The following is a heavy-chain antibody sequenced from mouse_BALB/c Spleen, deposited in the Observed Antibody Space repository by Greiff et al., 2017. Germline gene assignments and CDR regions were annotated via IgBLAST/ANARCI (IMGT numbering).Heavy chain of an antibody. CDR1: GYAFSSSW. CDR3: ARDDGYYAFAY. D-gene: IGHD2-3*01. Sequence: QVQLKESGPELVKPGASVKISCKASGYAFSSSWMNWVKQRPGQGLEWIGRIYPGDGDTNYNGKFKGKATLTADKSSSTAYMQLSSLTSVDSAVYFCARDDGYYAFAYWGQGTLVTVSA. CDR2: IYPGDGDT. V-gene: IGHV1-82*01. J-gene: IGHJ3*01.